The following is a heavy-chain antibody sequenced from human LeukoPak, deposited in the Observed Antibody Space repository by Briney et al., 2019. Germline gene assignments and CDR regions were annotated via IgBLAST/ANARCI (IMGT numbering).Heavy chain of an antibody. CDR3: ASGYTYYYYYMDV. CDR2: INSDGSST. J-gene: IGHJ6*03. V-gene: IGHV3-74*01. Sequence: GGSLRLSCAASGFTFSSYWMHWVRQAPGKGLVWVSRINSDGSSTSYADSVKGRFTISRDNAKNTLYMQMNSLRAEDTAVYYCASGYTYYYYYMDVWGKGTTVTVSS. D-gene: IGHD5-12*01. CDR1: GFTFSSYW.